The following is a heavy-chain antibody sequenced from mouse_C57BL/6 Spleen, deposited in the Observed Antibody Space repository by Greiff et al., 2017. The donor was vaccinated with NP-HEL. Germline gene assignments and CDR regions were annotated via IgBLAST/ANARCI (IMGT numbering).Heavy chain of an antibody. D-gene: IGHD2-1*01. CDR3: TRRGEIYYGNYVGYFDV. CDR2: ISSGGDYI. CDR1: GFTFSSYA. V-gene: IGHV5-9-1*02. J-gene: IGHJ1*03. Sequence: DVQLVESGEGLVKPGGSLKLSCAASGFTFSSYAMSWVRQTPETRLEWVAYISSGGDYIYYADTVKGRFTISRDNARNTLYLQMSSLKSEDTAMYYCTRRGEIYYGNYVGYFDVWGTGTTVTVSS.